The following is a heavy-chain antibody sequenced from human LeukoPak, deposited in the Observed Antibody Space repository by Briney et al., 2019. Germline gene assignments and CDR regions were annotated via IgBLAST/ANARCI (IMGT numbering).Heavy chain of an antibody. Sequence: ASVKVSCKASGSTFTSSAVQWVRQARGQRLEWIGWIVVGSGNTNYAQKFQERVTITRDMSTSTAYMELSSLRSEDTAVYYCAAPQEYYYDSSGLWGQGTLVTVSS. CDR3: AAPQEYYYDSSGL. J-gene: IGHJ4*02. CDR1: GSTFTSSA. V-gene: IGHV1-58*01. CDR2: IVVGSGNT. D-gene: IGHD3-22*01.